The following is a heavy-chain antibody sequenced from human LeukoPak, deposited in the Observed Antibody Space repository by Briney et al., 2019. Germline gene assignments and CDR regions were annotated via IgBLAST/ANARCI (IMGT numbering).Heavy chain of an antibody. CDR3: ARGPHTSSWYKHAFDI. CDR1: GYTFTSYG. V-gene: IGHV1-18*01. J-gene: IGHJ3*02. CDR2: ISAYNGNT. D-gene: IGHD6-13*01. Sequence: GASVKVSCKASGYTFTSYGISWVRQAPGQGLEWMGWISAYNGNTNYAQKLQGRVTITADESTRTAHMELSSLRSDDTAVYHCARGPHTSSWYKHAFDIWAQGTMVTVSS.